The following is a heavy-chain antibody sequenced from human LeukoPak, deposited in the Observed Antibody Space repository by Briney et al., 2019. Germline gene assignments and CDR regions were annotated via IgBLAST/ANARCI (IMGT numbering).Heavy chain of an antibody. J-gene: IGHJ4*02. CDR2: IYSSGGT. Sequence: SETLSLTCTVSGGSISNYYWSWIRQSPGKGLEWIGYIYSSGGTNYKSSLKSRVTISVDTSKNQFSLKLSSVTAADTAVYYCAAYYSGSYYGVFDYWGQGTLVTVSS. CDR1: GGSISNYY. V-gene: IGHV4-59*01. CDR3: AAYYSGSYYGVFDY. D-gene: IGHD1-26*01.